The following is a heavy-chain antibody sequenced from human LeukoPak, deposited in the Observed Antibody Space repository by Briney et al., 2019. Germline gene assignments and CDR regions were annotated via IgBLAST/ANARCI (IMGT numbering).Heavy chain of an antibody. D-gene: IGHD2-2*01. V-gene: IGHV3-30*18. Sequence: GGSLRLSCAASGFTFSSYGMHWFRQAPGKGLKWLPVISYDGSNKYYADSVKGRFTISRDNSKNTLYLQMNSLRAEDTAVYYCAKGDEIYCSSTSCYFSPDYWGQGTLVTVSS. J-gene: IGHJ4*02. CDR2: ISYDGSNK. CDR3: AKGDEIYCSSTSCYFSPDY. CDR1: GFTFSSYG.